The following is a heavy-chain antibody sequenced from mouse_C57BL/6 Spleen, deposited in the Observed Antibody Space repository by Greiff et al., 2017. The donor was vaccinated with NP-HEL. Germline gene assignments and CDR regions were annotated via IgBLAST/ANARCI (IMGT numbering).Heavy chain of an antibody. V-gene: IGHV3-1*01. CDR1: GYSITSGYD. D-gene: IGHD6-1*01. CDR2: ISYSGST. CDR3: ARTAAGDAMDY. Sequence: VQLKEPGPGMVKPSQSLSLTCTVTGYSITSGYDWHWIRHFPGNKLEWMGYISYSGSTNYNPSLKSRISITHDTSKNHFFLKLNTVTTEDTATYYCARTAAGDAMDYWGQGTSVTVSS. J-gene: IGHJ4*01.